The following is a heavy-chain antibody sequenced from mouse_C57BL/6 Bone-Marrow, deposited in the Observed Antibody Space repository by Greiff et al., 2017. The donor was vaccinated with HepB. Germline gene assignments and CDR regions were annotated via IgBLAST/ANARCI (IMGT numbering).Heavy chain of an antibody. CDR3: TRGYGSSKGFAY. CDR1: GFNIKDYY. V-gene: IGHV14-1*01. J-gene: IGHJ3*01. D-gene: IGHD1-1*01. CDR2: IDPEDGDT. Sequence: VQLQQSGAELVRPGASVKLSCTASGFNIKDYYMHWVKQRPEQGLEWIGRIDPEDGDTEYAPKFQGKATMTADTSSNTAYLQLSSLTSEDTAVYYCTRGYGSSKGFAYWGRGTRVTVSA.